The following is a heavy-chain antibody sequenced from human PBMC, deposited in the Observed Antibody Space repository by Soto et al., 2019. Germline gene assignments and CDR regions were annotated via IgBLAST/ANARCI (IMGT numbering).Heavy chain of an antibody. J-gene: IGHJ4*02. CDR2: IYYSGST. CDR1: GGSISSYY. V-gene: IGHV4-59*01. CDR3: ARASIELVVPAAIPYFDY. Sequence: SETLSLTCTVSGGSISSYYWSWIRRPPGKGLEWIGYIYYSGSTNYNPSLKSRVTISVDTSKNQFSLKLSSVTVADTAVYYCARASIELVVPAAIPYFDYWGQGTLVTVSS. D-gene: IGHD2-2*01.